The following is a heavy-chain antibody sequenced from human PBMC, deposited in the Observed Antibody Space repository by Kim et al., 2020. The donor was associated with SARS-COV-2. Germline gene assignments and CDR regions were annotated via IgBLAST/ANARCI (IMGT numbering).Heavy chain of an antibody. V-gene: IGHV4-61*03. CDR3: AREDYDGRVDY. Sequence: TNYNPSLKSRVTISVDRSKNRFSLDLTSVTAADTAVYFCAREDYDGRVDYWGQGTLVTVSS. CDR2: T. J-gene: IGHJ4*02. D-gene: IGHD3-22*01.